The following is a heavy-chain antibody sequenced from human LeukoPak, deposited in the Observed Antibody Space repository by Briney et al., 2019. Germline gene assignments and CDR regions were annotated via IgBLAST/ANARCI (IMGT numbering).Heavy chain of an antibody. CDR1: GYSISSGYY. CDR3: ARVGFGELSGYYYGMDV. CDR2: IYHSGST. J-gene: IGHJ6*04. D-gene: IGHD3-10*01. V-gene: IGHV4-38-2*01. Sequence: RPSETLSLTCAVSGYSISSGYYWGWIRQPPGKGLEWIGSIYHSGSTYYNPSLKSRVTISVGTSKNQFSLKLSSVTAADTAVYYCARVGFGELSGYYYGMDVWGKGTTVTVSS.